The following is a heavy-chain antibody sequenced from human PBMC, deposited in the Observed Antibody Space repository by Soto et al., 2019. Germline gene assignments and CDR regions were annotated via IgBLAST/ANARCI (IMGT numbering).Heavy chain of an antibody. J-gene: IGHJ4*02. CDR3: ARGVIQLDSDFDY. D-gene: IGHD5-18*01. CDR1: GYTFTNYA. Sequence: ASVKVSCKASGYTFTNYAMHWVRQAPGQRLEWMGWINAGNGNTKYSQKFQGRVTITRDTSASTDYMELSSLRSEDTAVYYCARGVIQLDSDFDYWGQGTLVTVSS. V-gene: IGHV1-3*01. CDR2: INAGNGNT.